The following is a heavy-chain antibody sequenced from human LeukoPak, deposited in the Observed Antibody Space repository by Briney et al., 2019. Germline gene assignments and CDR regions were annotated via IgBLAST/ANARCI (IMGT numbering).Heavy chain of an antibody. CDR2: IYKSGST. CDR1: GGSISSSSYY. D-gene: IGHD3-10*01. CDR3: EGRFGPTSY. V-gene: IGHV4-39*07. J-gene: IGHJ4*02. Sequence: SETLSLTCTVSGGSISSSSYYWGWIRQPPGKGLEWIGNIYKSGSTYYNPSLKSRVTISVDTSKNQFSLKLSSVTAADTAVYYCEGRFGPTSYWGQGTLVTVSS.